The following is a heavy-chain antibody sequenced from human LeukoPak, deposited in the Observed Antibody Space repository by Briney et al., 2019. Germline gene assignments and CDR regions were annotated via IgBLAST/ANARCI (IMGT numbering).Heavy chain of an antibody. J-gene: IGHJ5*02. CDR1: GGSFSGYY. CDR3: ARGAVLRFLEWLRAPSWFDP. CDR2: INHSGST. Sequence: SETLSLTCAVYGGSFSGYYWSWIRQPPGKGLEWIGEINHSGSTNYNPSLKSRVTISVDTSKNQFSLKLSSVTAADTAVYYCARGAVLRFLEWLRAPSWFDPWGKGTLVTVSS. V-gene: IGHV4-34*01. D-gene: IGHD3-3*01.